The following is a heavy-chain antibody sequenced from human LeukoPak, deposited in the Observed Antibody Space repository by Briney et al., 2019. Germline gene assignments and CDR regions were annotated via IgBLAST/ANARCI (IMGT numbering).Heavy chain of an antibody. Sequence: GGSLRLSCAASGFTFSSFAMSWVRQAPGKGLEWVSAISGRDGSTYYADSVKGRFTISRDNSKNSLYLQMNSLRAEDTAVYYCAELGITMIGGVWGKGTTVTISS. J-gene: IGHJ6*04. D-gene: IGHD3-10*02. CDR2: ISGRDGST. V-gene: IGHV3-23*01. CDR1: GFTFSSFA. CDR3: AELGITMIGGV.